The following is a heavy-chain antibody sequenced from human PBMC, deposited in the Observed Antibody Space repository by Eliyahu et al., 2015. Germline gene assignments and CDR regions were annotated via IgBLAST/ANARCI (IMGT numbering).Heavy chain of an antibody. CDR1: GDSISSGSYY. D-gene: IGHD3-22*01. CDR2: IYISGST. Sequence: QVQLQESGPGLVKPSQTLSLICTVSGDSISSGSYYWNWIRQPAGKGLEWIGRIYISGSTNYNPSLKSRVTMSLDTSKNQFSLKLSSVTAADTAVYYCVREFSYDSSGYYPYWGQGTLITVSS. V-gene: IGHV4-61*02. CDR3: VREFSYDSSGYYPY. J-gene: IGHJ4*02.